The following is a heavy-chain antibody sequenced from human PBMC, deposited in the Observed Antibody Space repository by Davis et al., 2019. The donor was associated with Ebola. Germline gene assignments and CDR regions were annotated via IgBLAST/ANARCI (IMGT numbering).Heavy chain of an antibody. J-gene: IGHJ2*01. CDR2: INPSGGNT. CDR3: ARVPDWRWYFDL. V-gene: IGHV1-46*01. Sequence: AASVKVSCKASGYTFTSYYMHWVRQAPGQGLEWMGIINPSGGNTSYAQKFQGRVTMTRDTSTSTVYLELSSLRSEDTAVYYCARVPDWRWYFDLWGRGTLVTVSS. CDR1: GYTFTSYY. D-gene: IGHD2-21*01.